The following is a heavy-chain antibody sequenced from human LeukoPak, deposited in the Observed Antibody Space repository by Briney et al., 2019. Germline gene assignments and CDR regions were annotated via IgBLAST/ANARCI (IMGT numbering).Heavy chain of an antibody. CDR2: MNPNSGNT. CDR1: GYTFTSYD. D-gene: IGHD5-12*01. Sequence: GASVKVSYKASGYTFTSYDINWVRQATGQGLEWMGWMNPNSGNTGYAQKFQGRVTMTRNTSISTAYMELSSLRSEDTAVYYCARLDIVATTRGNYWGQGTLVTVSS. J-gene: IGHJ4*02. V-gene: IGHV1-8*01. CDR3: ARLDIVATTRGNY.